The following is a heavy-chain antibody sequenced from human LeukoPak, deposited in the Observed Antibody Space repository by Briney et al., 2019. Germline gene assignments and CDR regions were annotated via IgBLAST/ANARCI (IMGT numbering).Heavy chain of an antibody. V-gene: IGHV4-4*07. D-gene: IGHD1-26*01. CDR3: AREVGATARSFDY. CDR1: GGSISSFY. CDR2: LSTSGST. J-gene: IGHJ4*02. Sequence: PSETLSLTCTVSGGSISSFYWSWIRQPAGKGLEWIGRLSTSGSTNYNPSLKSRVTMSVDTSKNQFSLNLTSVTAADTAVYYCAREVGATARSFDYWGRGTLVTVAS.